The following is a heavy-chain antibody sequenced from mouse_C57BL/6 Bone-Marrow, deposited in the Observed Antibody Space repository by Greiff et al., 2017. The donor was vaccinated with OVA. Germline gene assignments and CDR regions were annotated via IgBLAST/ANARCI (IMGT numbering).Heavy chain of an antibody. CDR3: ARIYYYAPFAY. Sequence: EVQRVESGGGLVKPGGSLKLSCAASGFTFSSYAMSWVRQTPEKRLEWVATISDGGSYTYYPDNVKGRFTISRDNAKNNLYLQMSHLKSEDTAMYYCARIYYYAPFAYWGQGTLVTVSA. CDR1: GFTFSSYA. CDR2: ISDGGSYT. J-gene: IGHJ3*01. V-gene: IGHV5-4*01. D-gene: IGHD1-1*01.